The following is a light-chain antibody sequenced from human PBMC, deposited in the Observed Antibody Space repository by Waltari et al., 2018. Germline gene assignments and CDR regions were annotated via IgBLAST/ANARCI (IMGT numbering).Light chain of an antibody. CDR3: QQDGRAALT. CDR2: AAS. CDR1: QGVGSVY. V-gene: IGKV3-20*01. J-gene: IGKJ4*01. Sequence: CRARQGVGSVYVAWYHQKPGQGPRLRVFAASSTGGGSPDRFSGGGSGADFSLSITRVEPEESAVYYCQQDGRAALTVCGGTKVEI.